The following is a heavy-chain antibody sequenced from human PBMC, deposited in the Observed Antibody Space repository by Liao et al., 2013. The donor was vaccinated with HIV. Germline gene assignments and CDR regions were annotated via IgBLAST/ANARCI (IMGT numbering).Heavy chain of an antibody. CDR2: IYYSGST. CDR3: DF. V-gene: IGHV4-30-4*08. CDR1: GGSISSGHYY. Sequence: QVQLQESGPGLVKPSQTLSLTCTVSGGSISSGHYYWSWIRQSPGKGLEWIGYIYYSGSTYYNPSLKLSSVTAADTAVYYCARDVIHYYDGSGYSYYFDFWGQGTLVTVSS. J-gene: IGHJ4*02. D-gene: IGHD3-22*01.